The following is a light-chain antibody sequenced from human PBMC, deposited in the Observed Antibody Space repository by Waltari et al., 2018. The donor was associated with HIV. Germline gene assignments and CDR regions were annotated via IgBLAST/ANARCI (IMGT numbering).Light chain of an antibody. CDR1: QTLSNN. CDR3: QQYDNWPPR. J-gene: IGKJ1*01. V-gene: IGKV3-15*01. Sequence: EIILTQSPASLSMSPGERATLSCRASQTLSNNLAWYHQRPGQPPRLLIYAASTRATGSPARFSGSGSGTEFTLTISSLQSEDFALYYCQQYDNWPPRFGQGTKVEIK. CDR2: AAS.